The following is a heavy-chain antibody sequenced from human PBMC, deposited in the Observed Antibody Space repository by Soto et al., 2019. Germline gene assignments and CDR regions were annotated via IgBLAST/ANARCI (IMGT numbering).Heavy chain of an antibody. J-gene: IGHJ4*02. CDR3: ASEYSSSFDY. CDR1: GGSISSSSYY. D-gene: IGHD6-6*01. V-gene: IGHV4-39*01. CDR2: IYYSGST. Sequence: QLQLQESGPGLVKPSETLSLTCTVSGGSISSSSYYWGWIRQPPGKGLEWIGSIYYSGSTYYNPSLKSRVTISVDTSMIQFSLKLSSVTAADTAVYYCASEYSSSFDYWGQGTLVTVSS.